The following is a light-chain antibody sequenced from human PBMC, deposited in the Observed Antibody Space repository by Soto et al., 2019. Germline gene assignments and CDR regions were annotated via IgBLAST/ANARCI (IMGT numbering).Light chain of an antibody. CDR3: QHYNSYSEA. CDR2: KAS. V-gene: IGKV1-5*03. J-gene: IGKJ1*01. CDR1: QTISSW. Sequence: DIQMTQSPSTLSGSVGDRVTITCRASQTISSWLAWYQQKPGKAPKLLIYKASTLKSGVPSRFSSSGSGTEFTLTISSLQPDDFATYSCQHYNSYSEALGQGTKVDIK.